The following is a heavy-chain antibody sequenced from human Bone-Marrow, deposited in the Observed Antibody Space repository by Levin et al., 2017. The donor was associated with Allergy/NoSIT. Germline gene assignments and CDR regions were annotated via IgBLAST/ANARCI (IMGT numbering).Heavy chain of an antibody. Sequence: PSETLSLTCAVSGFTVSAYWMSWVRQAPGKGLEWVANIQQNGNEKYYVDSVKGRFTISRDNAKNSLYLQMNSLRAEDTAVYYCARFDYRDYNDAFDIWGQGTMVTVSS. CDR3: ARFDYRDYNDAFDI. CDR1: GFTVSAYW. V-gene: IGHV3-7*01. CDR2: IQQNGNEK. D-gene: IGHD4-17*01. J-gene: IGHJ3*02.